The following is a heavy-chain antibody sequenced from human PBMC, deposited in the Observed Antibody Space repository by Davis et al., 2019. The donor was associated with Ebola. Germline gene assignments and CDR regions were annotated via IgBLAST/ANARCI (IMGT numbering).Heavy chain of an antibody. J-gene: IGHJ6*04. CDR2: ISSSGSTI. CDR1: GFTFSDYY. D-gene: IGHD2-15*01. CDR3: ARLPDCSGGSCTRGEYYYYGMDV. Sequence: GESLKISCAASGFTFSDYYMSWIRQAPGKGLEWVSYISSSGSTIYYADSVKGRFTISRDNAKNSLYLQMNSLRAEDTAVYYCARLPDCSGGSCTRGEYYYYGMDVWGKGTTVTVSS. V-gene: IGHV3-11*01.